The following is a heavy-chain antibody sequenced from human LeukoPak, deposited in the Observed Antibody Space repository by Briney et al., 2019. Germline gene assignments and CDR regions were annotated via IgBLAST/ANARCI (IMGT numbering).Heavy chain of an antibody. V-gene: IGHV1-8*01. CDR1: GYTFTSYD. CDR3: ARGNDFWSGYPNFDY. J-gene: IGHJ4*02. Sequence: ASVKVSCKASGYTFTSYDINWVRQATGQGLEWMGWMNPNSGNTGYARKFQGRVTMTRNTSISTAYMELSSLRSEDTAVYYCARGNDFWSGYPNFDYWGQGTLVTVSS. D-gene: IGHD3-3*01. CDR2: MNPNSGNT.